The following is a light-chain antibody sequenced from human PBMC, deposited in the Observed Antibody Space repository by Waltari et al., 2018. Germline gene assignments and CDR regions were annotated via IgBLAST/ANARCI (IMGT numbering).Light chain of an antibody. Sequence: IVMTQSPDSLAVYLGERATINRKSSQSVLYSSNNKNYLAWYQNKPGQPPKLLIYWASTRESGVPDRFSGSGSGTYFTLTISSLQAEDVAVYYCQHYYSIPYTFGQGTKLQIK. CDR2: WAS. V-gene: IGKV4-1*01. J-gene: IGKJ2*01. CDR1: QSVLYSSNNKNY. CDR3: QHYYSIPYT.